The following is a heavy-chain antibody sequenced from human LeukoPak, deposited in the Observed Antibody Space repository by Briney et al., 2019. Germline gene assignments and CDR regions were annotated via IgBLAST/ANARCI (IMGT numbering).Heavy chain of an antibody. Sequence: GGSLRLSCAASGFTFSSYAMHWVRQAPGKGLEYVSAISSNGGSTYYANSVKGRFTISRDNSKNTLYLQMGSLRAEGTAVYYCARAPYPLAYFDLWGRGTLVTVSS. CDR2: ISSNGGST. D-gene: IGHD2-2*02. CDR3: ARAPYPLAYFDL. V-gene: IGHV3-64*01. CDR1: GFTFSSYA. J-gene: IGHJ2*01.